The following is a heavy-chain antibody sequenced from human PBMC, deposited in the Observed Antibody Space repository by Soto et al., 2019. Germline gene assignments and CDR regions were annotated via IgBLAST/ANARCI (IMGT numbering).Heavy chain of an antibody. CDR1: GYTFTSYG. Sequence: QVQLVQSGAEVKKPGASVKVSCKASGYTFTSYGISWVRQAPGQGLELMGWISAYNGNTNYAQKPQGRVTMTTDTSTSTAYMELRSLRSDDTGGYYCARAGRADYVWGSHRPFDYWGEGILVTVSS. V-gene: IGHV1-18*01. CDR2: ISAYNGNT. CDR3: ARAGRADYVWGSHRPFDY. J-gene: IGHJ4*02. D-gene: IGHD3-16*02.